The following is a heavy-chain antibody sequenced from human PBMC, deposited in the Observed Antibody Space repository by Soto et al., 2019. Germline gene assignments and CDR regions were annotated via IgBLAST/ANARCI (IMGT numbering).Heavy chain of an antibody. CDR2: ISTYYGNT. J-gene: IGHJ4*02. Sequence: QVQLVQSGTEVKKPGASVKVSCKTSGYTFTTHDITWVRQAPGQGLEWVGWISTYYGNTNYAQKVQGRVTLTTDTSTPTAYMELRGLRYDDTAVYYCARGAGSTPKGVDYWGQGTQVTVSS. CDR3: ARGAGSTPKGVDY. D-gene: IGHD6-13*01. V-gene: IGHV1-18*01. CDR1: GYTFTTHD.